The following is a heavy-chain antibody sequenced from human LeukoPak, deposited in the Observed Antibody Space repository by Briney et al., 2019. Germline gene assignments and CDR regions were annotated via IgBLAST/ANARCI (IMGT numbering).Heavy chain of an antibody. V-gene: IGHV3-74*01. CDR1: GFTFSSYW. D-gene: IGHD1-1*01. J-gene: IGHJ4*02. Sequence: GGSLRLSCAASGFTFSSYWMHWVRQAPGKGLLWVSRINSYGSSTNYADSVKGRFTISRDNAKNTLYLQMNSLRAEDTAVYYCVRESTLSGTTHSFDYWGQGTLVTVSS. CDR2: INSYGSST. CDR3: VRESTLSGTTHSFDY.